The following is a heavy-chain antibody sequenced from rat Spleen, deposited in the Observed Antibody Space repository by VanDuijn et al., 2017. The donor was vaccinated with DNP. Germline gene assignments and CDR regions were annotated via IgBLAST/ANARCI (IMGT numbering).Heavy chain of an antibody. Sequence: EVKLVESGGGLVQPGGSLKLSCAASGFNFDDHWMDWVRQAPGKGLEWIGEIKKDGSTVNYSPSLKDKFTISRDNGQNILYLQMSELGSEDTANYYCARGRLYPHYAMDAWGQGTSVTVSS. J-gene: IGHJ4*01. D-gene: IGHD1-2*01. CDR2: IKKDGSTV. CDR3: ARGRLYPHYAMDA. CDR1: GFNFDDHW. V-gene: IGHV4-2*01.